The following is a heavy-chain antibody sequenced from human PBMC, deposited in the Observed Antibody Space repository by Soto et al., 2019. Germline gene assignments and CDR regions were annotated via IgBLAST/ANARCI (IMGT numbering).Heavy chain of an antibody. J-gene: IGHJ6*03. CDR3: AREASRYYYYYMDV. CDR1: GGSFSGYY. CDR2: INHSGST. Sequence: SETLSLTCAVYGGSFSGYYWSWIRQPPGKGLEWIGEINHSGSTNYNPSLKSRVTISVDTSKNQFSLKLSSVTAADTAVYYCAREASRYYYYYMDVWGKGTTVTVS. V-gene: IGHV4-34*01.